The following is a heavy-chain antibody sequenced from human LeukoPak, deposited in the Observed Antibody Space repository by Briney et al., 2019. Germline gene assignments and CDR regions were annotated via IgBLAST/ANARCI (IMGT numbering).Heavy chain of an antibody. CDR2: IDKDGSKK. V-gene: IGHV3-7*01. J-gene: IGHJ4*02. Sequence: GGSLRLSCAASGFTFSSYWLSWVRQAPGKGLEWVANIDKDGSKKYYVDSVKGRFTISRDNAKNSLYLQMNSLRVEDTAVYYCARDGIDGFIDFWGQGTLVTVPS. D-gene: IGHD5-24*01. CDR1: GFTFSSYW. CDR3: ARDGIDGFIDF.